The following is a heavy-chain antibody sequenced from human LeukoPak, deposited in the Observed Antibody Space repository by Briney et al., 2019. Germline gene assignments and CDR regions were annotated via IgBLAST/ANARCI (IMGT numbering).Heavy chain of an antibody. CDR3: ARDASRSSTAVTRGSFFDY. CDR1: GFAFNAYA. Sequence: GGSLRLSCAASGFAFNAYAMHWVRQAPGKGLEWVAVISYDGSNKYYADSVKGRFTISRDDSSNTLYLQMNSLRADDTAVYYCARDASRSSTAVTRGSFFDYWGPGNLVTVSS. J-gene: IGHJ4*02. CDR2: ISYDGSNK. V-gene: IGHV3-30*04. D-gene: IGHD1-26*01.